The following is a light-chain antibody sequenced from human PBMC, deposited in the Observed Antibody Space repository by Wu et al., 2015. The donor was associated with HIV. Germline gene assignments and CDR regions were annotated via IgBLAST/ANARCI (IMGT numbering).Light chain of an antibody. J-gene: IGKJ1*01. CDR2: GAS. V-gene: IGKV3-15*01. CDR1: QSVSSN. Sequence: EIVMTRSPATLSVSPGERATLSCRASQSVSSNLAWYQQKPGQAPRLLIYGASTRATGFPARFGGSVSWTDFTLTITRLEPEDSGVYYCQQYGGPATFGQGTKVEIK. CDR3: QQYGGPAT.